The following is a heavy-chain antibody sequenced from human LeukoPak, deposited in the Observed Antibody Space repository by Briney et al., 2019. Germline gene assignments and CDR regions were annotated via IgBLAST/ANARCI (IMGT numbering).Heavy chain of an antibody. CDR1: GYTFTGYY. J-gene: IGHJ4*02. Sequence: ASVKVSCKASGYTFTGYYMHWVRQAPGQGLEWMGWINPNSGGTNYAQKFQGRVTMTRDTSISTAYMELSRLRSDDAAVYYCARVPLRGAVAGTFDYWGQGTLVTVSS. CDR3: ARVPLRGAVAGTFDY. CDR2: INPNSGGT. D-gene: IGHD6-19*01. V-gene: IGHV1-2*02.